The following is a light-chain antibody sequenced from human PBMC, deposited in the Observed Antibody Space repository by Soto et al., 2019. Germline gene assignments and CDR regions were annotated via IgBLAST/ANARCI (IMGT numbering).Light chain of an antibody. J-gene: IGLJ1*01. CDR2: SNN. V-gene: IGLV1-44*01. Sequence: QSVLTQPPSASGTPGQRVTISCSGRSPNIGANPVNWYQQLPGTAPKLLIYSNNQRPSGVPDRFSGSKSGTSASLAISGLQSEEEADYYCATWDASLNGYVFGTGTQLTVL. CDR3: ATWDASLNGYV. CDR1: SPNIGANP.